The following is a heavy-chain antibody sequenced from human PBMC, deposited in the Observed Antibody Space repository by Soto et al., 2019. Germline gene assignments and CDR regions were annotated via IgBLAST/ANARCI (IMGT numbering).Heavy chain of an antibody. CDR2: ISSSSSTI. D-gene: IGHD6-19*01. V-gene: IGHV3-48*01. Sequence: GGSLRLSCAASGFTFSSYSMNWVRQAPGKGLEWVSYISSSSSTIYYADSVKGRFTISRDNAKNSLYLQMNSLRAEDTAVYYCARGGRSSGWYAGEVYFDYWGQGTLVTVSS. CDR1: GFTFSSYS. J-gene: IGHJ4*02. CDR3: ARGGRSSGWYAGEVYFDY.